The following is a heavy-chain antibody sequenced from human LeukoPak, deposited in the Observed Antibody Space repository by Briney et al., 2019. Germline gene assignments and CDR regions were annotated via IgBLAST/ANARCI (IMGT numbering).Heavy chain of an antibody. D-gene: IGHD4-17*01. CDR3: ARDRYGDYYFEY. V-gene: IGHV3-53*01. CDR2: IHSGGNT. Sequence: GGSLRLSCAASGFTFSSYSMSWVRQAPGKGLEWVSVIHSGGNTYYAASVKGRFTISRDNSKNTVFLQMNSLRAEDTAVYYCARDRYGDYYFEYWGQGILVTVSS. CDR1: GFTFSSYS. J-gene: IGHJ4*02.